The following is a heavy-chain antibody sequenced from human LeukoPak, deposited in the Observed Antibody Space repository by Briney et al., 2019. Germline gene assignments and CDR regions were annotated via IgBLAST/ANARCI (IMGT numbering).Heavy chain of an antibody. CDR3: ARVRYNWNRDFDY. D-gene: IGHD1-20*01. Sequence: SETLSLTCTLSGGSISTYYWSWVRQPPGKGLEWIGYIYYTGSTDYNPSLKSRVTMSVDTSKNQFSLKLSSVTAADTAVYYCARVRYNWNRDFDYWGQGTLVTVSS. J-gene: IGHJ4*02. V-gene: IGHV4-59*08. CDR2: IYYTGST. CDR1: GGSISTYY.